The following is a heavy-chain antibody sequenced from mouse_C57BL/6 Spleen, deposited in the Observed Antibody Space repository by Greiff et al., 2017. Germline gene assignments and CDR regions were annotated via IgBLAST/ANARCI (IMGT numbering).Heavy chain of an antibody. CDR3: AMIYDEYPWFAY. V-gene: IGHV1-18*01. Sequence: VQLQQSGPELVKPGASVKIPCKASGYTFTDYNMDWVKQSHGKSLEWIGDINPNNGGTIYNQKFKGKATLTVDKSSSTAYMELRSLTSEDTAVYDCAMIYDEYPWFAYWGQGTLVTVSA. J-gene: IGHJ3*01. CDR2: INPNNGGT. D-gene: IGHD2-4*01. CDR1: GYTFTDYN.